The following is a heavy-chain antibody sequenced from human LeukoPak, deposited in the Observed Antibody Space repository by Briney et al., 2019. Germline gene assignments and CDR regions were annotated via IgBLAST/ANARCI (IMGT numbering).Heavy chain of an antibody. J-gene: IGHJ6*02. CDR1: GGSFSGYY. D-gene: IGHD6-6*01. Sequence: SETLSLTCAVYGGSFSGYYWSWIRQPPGKGLEWIGYIYYSGSTNYNPSLKSRVTISVDTSKNQFSLKLSSVTAADTAVYYCARWGSSSPRYYYYGMDVWGQGTTVTVSS. V-gene: IGHV4-59*08. CDR2: IYYSGST. CDR3: ARWGSSSPRYYYYGMDV.